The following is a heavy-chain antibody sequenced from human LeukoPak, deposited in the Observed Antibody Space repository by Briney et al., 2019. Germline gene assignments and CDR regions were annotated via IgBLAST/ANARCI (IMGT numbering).Heavy chain of an antibody. Sequence: GGSLRLSCAASGFTFSSYSMNWVRQAPGKGLEWVSYISSSSSTIYCADSVKGRFTISRDNAKNSLYLQMNSLRAEDTAVYYCARDVRYSGYDDFDYRGQGTLVTVSS. J-gene: IGHJ4*02. D-gene: IGHD5-12*01. CDR1: GFTFSSYS. CDR2: ISSSSSTI. V-gene: IGHV3-48*01. CDR3: ARDVRYSGYDDFDY.